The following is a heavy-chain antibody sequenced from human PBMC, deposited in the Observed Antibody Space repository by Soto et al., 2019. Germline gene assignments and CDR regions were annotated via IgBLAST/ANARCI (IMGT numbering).Heavy chain of an antibody. Sequence: ASVKVSCKASGYTFTSYYVHWVRQAPGQGLEWMGIINPSAGNTDYARKFRGRVTMSMDTSTSTVYMELSSLRSEDTAVYFCARAYQWNDAFDIWGQGTMVTVSS. J-gene: IGHJ3*02. CDR2: INPSAGNT. D-gene: IGHD6-19*01. CDR3: ARAYQWNDAFDI. V-gene: IGHV1-46*01. CDR1: GYTFTSYY.